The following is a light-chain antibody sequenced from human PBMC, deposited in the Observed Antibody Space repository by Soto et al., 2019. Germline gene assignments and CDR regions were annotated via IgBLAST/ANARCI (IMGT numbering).Light chain of an antibody. J-gene: IGKJ5*01. V-gene: IGKV3-20*01. CDR2: GAS. CDR3: QQYGSSPPVT. Sequence: EIVLTQSPGTLSLSPGERATLSCRASQSVSSSYLAWYQQKPGQAPRLLIYGASGRATGIPDRFSGSVSGTDFTLTTSRLEPEDFAVYYCQQYGSSPPVTFGQGTRLEIK. CDR1: QSVSSSY.